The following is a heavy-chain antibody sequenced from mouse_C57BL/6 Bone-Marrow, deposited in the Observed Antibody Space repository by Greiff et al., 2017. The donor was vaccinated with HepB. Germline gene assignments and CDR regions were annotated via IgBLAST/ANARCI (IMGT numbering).Heavy chain of an antibody. CDR2: IDPENGDT. V-gene: IGHV14-4*01. Sequence: VQLQQSGAELVRPGASVKLSCTASGFNIKDDYMHWVKQRPEQGLEWIGWIDPENGDTEYASKFQGKATITADTSSNTAYLQLSSLTSEDTAVYYCTTCYGYVYAMDYWGQGTSDTVFS. D-gene: IGHD2-2*01. CDR1: GFNIKDDY. J-gene: IGHJ4*01. CDR3: TTCYGYVYAMDY.